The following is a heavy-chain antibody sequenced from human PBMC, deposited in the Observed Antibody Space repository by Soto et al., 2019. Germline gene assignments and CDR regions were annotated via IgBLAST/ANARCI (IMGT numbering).Heavy chain of an antibody. CDR3: ARDKITGLFDY. CDR2: INPRGST. V-gene: IGHV4-34*01. CDR1: GGSFSGYY. J-gene: IGHJ4*02. Sequence: QVQLQQWGAGLLKPSETLSLTCDVYGGSFSGYYWTWIRQPPGTGLEWIGEINPRGSTNYNPSLKGRGTISVDTSKNQFSLKLTSVTAADTAVYYCARDKITGLFDYWGQGTLVTVSS. D-gene: IGHD2-8*02.